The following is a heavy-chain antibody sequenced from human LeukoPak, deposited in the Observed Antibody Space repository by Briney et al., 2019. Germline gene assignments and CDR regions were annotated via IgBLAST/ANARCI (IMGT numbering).Heavy chain of an antibody. CDR1: GDSSSSYY. CDR3: AREDRDGMSGVVGFDP. CDR2: IYYSGST. D-gene: IGHD3-3*01. J-gene: IGHJ5*02. V-gene: IGHV4-59*12. Sequence: SETLSLSCTVSGDSSSSYYWSWIRQPPGKGLEWIGFIYYSGSTNYNPSLKSRVTMSVDTSKNQFSLKLSSVTAADTAVYYCAREDRDGMSGVVGFDPWGQGTLVTVSS.